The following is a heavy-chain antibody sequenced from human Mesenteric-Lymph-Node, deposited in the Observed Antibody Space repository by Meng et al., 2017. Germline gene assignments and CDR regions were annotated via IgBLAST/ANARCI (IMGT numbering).Heavy chain of an antibody. V-gene: IGHV4-30-4*01. CDR2: IYYSGST. CDR3: ARSPYSGSALPFFVY. D-gene: IGHD1-26*01. Sequence: VHLQESGPGLVTPSQTLSLTCTVSGDSFNSPDYYWSWIRQPPEKGLEWIGYIYYSGSTYYNPSLKSRVSISGDTSNKQFSLKLTSVTAADTAVYYCARSPYSGSALPFFVYWGQGSLVTVSS. J-gene: IGHJ4*02. CDR1: GDSFNSPDYY.